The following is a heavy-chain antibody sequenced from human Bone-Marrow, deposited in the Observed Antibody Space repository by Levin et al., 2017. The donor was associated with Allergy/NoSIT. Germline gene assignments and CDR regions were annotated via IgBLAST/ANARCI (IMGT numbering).Heavy chain of an antibody. CDR3: ARAHEREGHDY. J-gene: IGHJ4*02. Sequence: SQTLSLTCAVSGDSISSAGYSWSWIRQPPGKGLEWIGYIDHSGSTYYTPSLETRITISVDRSKNQFSLQLSSVTAADTAVYFCARAHEREGHDYWGQGTLVPVSS. D-gene: IGHD1-1*01. CDR1: GDSISSAGYS. CDR2: IDHSGST. V-gene: IGHV4-30-2*01.